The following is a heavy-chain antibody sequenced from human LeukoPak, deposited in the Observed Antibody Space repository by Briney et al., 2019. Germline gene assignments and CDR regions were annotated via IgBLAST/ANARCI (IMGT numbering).Heavy chain of an antibody. CDR3: AVPYDSSGYHAFDI. CDR2: IYTGGST. CDR1: GGSISSYY. D-gene: IGHD3-22*01. Sequence: SETLSLTCTVSGGSISSYYWSWIRQPAGKGLEWIGRIYTGGSTNYNPSLKSRVTMSVDTSKNQFSLKLSSVTAADTAVYYCAVPYDSSGYHAFDIWGQGTMVTVSS. V-gene: IGHV4-4*07. J-gene: IGHJ3*02.